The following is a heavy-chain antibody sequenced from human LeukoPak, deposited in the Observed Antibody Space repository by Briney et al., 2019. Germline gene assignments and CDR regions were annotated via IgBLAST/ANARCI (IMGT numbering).Heavy chain of an antibody. CDR1: GFTFSSYS. CDR2: ISSSSSYI. D-gene: IGHD6-19*01. CDR3: ARDREVEAVAGFDY. V-gene: IGHV3-21*01. Sequence: PGGSLRLSCAASGFTFSSYSMNWVRQAPGKGLEGVSSISSSSSYIYYADSVKGRFTISRDNAKNSLYLQMNSLRAEDTAVYYCARDREVEAVAGFDYWGQGTLVTVSS. J-gene: IGHJ4*02.